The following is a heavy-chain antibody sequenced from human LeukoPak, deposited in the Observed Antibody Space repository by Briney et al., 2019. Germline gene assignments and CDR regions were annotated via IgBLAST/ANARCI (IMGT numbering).Heavy chain of an antibody. CDR1: GFTFSDYY. CDR2: ISSSSSYT. D-gene: IGHD4-17*01. Sequence: PGGSLRLSCAASGFTFSDYYMSWIRQAPGKGLEWVSYISSSSSYTNYADSVKGRFTISRDNAKNSLYLQMNSLRAEDTAVYYCARDRVRVTTVFTWEAYYYGMDVWGQGTTVTVSS. V-gene: IGHV3-11*05. CDR3: ARDRVRVTTVFTWEAYYYGMDV. J-gene: IGHJ6*02.